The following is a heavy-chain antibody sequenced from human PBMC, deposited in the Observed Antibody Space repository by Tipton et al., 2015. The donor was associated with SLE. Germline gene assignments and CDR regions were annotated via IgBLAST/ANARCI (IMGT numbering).Heavy chain of an antibody. V-gene: IGHV4-61*02. CDR2: IYTSGST. D-gene: IGHD3-22*01. CDR3: ARATLGIVVVFDY. CDR1: GGSISSGSYY. J-gene: IGHJ4*02. Sequence: TLSLTCTVSGGSISSGSYYWSWIRQPAGKGLEWIGRIYTSGSTNYNPSLKSRVTISVDTSKNQFSLKLSSVTAADTAVYYCARATLGIVVVFDYWDQGTLVTVSS.